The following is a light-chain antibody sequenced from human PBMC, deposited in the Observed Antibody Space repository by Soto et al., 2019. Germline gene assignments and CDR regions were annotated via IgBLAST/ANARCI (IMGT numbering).Light chain of an antibody. CDR2: EVS. V-gene: IGLV2-14*01. Sequence: QSVLTQPASVSGSPGQSITISCTGTSNDIGGYNYVSWYQQHPGEAPKLIIYEVSNRPSGVSNRFSGSKSDNTASLTITGLQAEDDASYYCSSYTITHIPVIFGGGTKLTVL. CDR3: SSYTITHIPVI. CDR1: SNDIGGYNY. J-gene: IGLJ2*01.